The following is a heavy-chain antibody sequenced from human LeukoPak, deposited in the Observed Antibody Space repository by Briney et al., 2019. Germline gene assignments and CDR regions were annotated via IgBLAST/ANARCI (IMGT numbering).Heavy chain of an antibody. V-gene: IGHV1-8*01. CDR1: GYTFTSYD. D-gene: IGHD5-24*01. Sequence: ASVKVSCKASGYTFTSYDINWVRQATGQGLEWMGWMNPNNGNTGYAQNFQGRVTMTRDTSISTAYMELSSLRFEDTAIYYCARQGGGYNLYYFDYWGQGTLVTVSS. CDR2: MNPNNGNT. J-gene: IGHJ4*02. CDR3: ARQGGGYNLYYFDY.